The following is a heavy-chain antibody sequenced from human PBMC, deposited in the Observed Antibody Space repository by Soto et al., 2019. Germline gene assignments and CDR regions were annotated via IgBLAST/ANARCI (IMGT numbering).Heavy chain of an antibody. CDR2: LHHSGDT. CDR1: GASIGSGSYS. CDR3: ARFPLWFGELDY. D-gene: IGHD3-10*01. V-gene: IGHV4-30-2*01. J-gene: IGHJ4*02. Sequence: QLQLQESGSGLVRPSQTLSLTCTVSGASIGSGSYSWNWIRQPPGKGLEGIGYLHHSGDTYFNPSLRRRVSISVDRSTDQFSLKLISVTAADTAVYYCARFPLWFGELDYWGQGALVTVSS.